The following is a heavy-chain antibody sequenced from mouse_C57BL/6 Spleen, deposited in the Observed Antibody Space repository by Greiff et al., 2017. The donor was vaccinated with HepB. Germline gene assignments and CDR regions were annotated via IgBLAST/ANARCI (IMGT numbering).Heavy chain of an antibody. CDR1: GYAFSSSW. V-gene: IGHV1-82*01. CDR3: ARSAYDGYYGDY. CDR2: IYPGDGDT. Sequence: VQLQQSGPELVKPGASVKISCKASGYAFSSSWMNWVKQRPGKGLEWIGRIYPGDGDTNYNGKFKGKATLTADKSSSTAYMQLSSLTSEDSAVYCCARSAYDGYYGDYWGQGTTLTVSS. D-gene: IGHD2-3*01. J-gene: IGHJ2*01.